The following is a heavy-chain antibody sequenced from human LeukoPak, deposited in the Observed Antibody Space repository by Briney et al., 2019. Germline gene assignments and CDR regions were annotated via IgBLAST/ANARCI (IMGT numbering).Heavy chain of an antibody. Sequence: PSETLSLTCSVSGGSISSGNYYWSWIRQPAGKGLEWIGRIYSDGSTNYNPSLKSRVTMSVDASKNHLSLKLSSVTAADTAVYYCAREGAGIYDFWSGYDSWGQGTLVTVSS. V-gene: IGHV4-61*02. J-gene: IGHJ5*02. D-gene: IGHD3-3*01. CDR3: AREGAGIYDFWSGYDS. CDR1: GGSISSGNYY. CDR2: IYSDGST.